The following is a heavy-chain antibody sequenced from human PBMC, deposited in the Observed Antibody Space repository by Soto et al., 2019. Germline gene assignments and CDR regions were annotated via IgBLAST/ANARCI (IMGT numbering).Heavy chain of an antibody. CDR1: GFNFSSFG. CDR2: MSYDGSSK. V-gene: IGHV3-30*18. D-gene: IGHD6-13*01. CDR3: AKLTAA. J-gene: IGHJ4*02. Sequence: PGGSLRLSCAASGFNFSSFGMHWVRQAPGKGLEWVALMSYDGSSKYYQDPLKGQFTVSRDNSKNTVYLQMNSLRDEDTAVYYCAKLTAAWGQGTLVTVSS.